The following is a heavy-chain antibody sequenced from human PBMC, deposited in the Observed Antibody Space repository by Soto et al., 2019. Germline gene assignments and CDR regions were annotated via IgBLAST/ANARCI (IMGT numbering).Heavy chain of an antibody. CDR2: INSDGSST. J-gene: IGHJ3*02. Sequence: GWLRLSGAASGCTFSSYWMHGVRQAPGKGLVWVSRINSDGSSTSYADSVKVRFTISRDNAKNTLYLQMNSLRAEDTAVYYCATGVTYGSGRGAAFDIWGQGTMVTVSS. CDR1: GCTFSSYW. D-gene: IGHD3-10*01. CDR3: ATGVTYGSGRGAAFDI. V-gene: IGHV3-74*01.